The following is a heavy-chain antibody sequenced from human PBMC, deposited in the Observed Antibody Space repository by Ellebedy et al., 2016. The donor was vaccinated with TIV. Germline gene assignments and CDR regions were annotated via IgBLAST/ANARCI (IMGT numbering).Heavy chain of an antibody. Sequence: AASVKVSCKPSRGTFSSYAINWVRQAPGQGLEWMGGIIPIFGTANYAQKFQGRVTITADESTSTAYMELSRLSSEDTAVYYCARVQGLAVVGRFDPWGQGTPLTVSS. CDR2: IIPIFGTA. CDR3: ARVQGLAVVGRFDP. CDR1: RGTFSSYA. D-gene: IGHD6-19*01. V-gene: IGHV1-69*13. J-gene: IGHJ5*02.